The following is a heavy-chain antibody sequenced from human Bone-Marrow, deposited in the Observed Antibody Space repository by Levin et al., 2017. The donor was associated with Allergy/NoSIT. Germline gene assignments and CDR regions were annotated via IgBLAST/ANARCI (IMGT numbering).Heavy chain of an antibody. CDR3: AVTAVTTVWFDP. Sequence: GESLKISCKASGYTFTSYDINWVRQATGQGLEWMGWMNPNSGNTGYAQKFQGRVTMTRNTSISTAYMELSSLRSEDTAVYYCAVTAVTTVWFDPWGQGTLVTVSS. J-gene: IGHJ5*02. V-gene: IGHV1-8*01. CDR2: MNPNSGNT. CDR1: GYTFTSYD. D-gene: IGHD4-17*01.